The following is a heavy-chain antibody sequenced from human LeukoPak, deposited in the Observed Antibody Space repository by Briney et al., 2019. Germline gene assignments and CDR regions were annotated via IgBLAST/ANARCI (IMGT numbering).Heavy chain of an antibody. CDR3: ARVGDYYGSGSYYFDY. Sequence: ASVKVSCKASGYTITSYGISWVRQAPGQGLEWMGWISAYNGNTNYAQKLQGRVTMTTDTSTSTAYMELRSLRSDDTAVYYCARVGDYYGSGSYYFDYWGQGTLVTVSS. V-gene: IGHV1-18*01. CDR1: GYTITSYG. D-gene: IGHD3-10*01. J-gene: IGHJ4*02. CDR2: ISAYNGNT.